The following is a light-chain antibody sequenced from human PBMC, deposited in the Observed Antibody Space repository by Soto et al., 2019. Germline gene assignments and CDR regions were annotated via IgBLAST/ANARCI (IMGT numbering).Light chain of an antibody. V-gene: IGKV1-27*01. CDR3: QQSYNFPRT. J-gene: IGKJ1*01. Sequence: DIQMTQSPSSLSASVGDRVTITCRASQGISNDLAWYQQKPGKLPNLLIYGASTMQSGVPSRFSGSGSGTDFTLTISSLQPDDIATYYCQQSYNFPRTFGQGTTV. CDR2: GAS. CDR1: QGISND.